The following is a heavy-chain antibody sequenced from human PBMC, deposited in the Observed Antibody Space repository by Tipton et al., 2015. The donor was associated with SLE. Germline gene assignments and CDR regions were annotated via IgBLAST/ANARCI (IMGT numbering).Heavy chain of an antibody. CDR3: ARELLWFTDLSSFDF. CDR2: INWNGGST. V-gene: IGHV3-20*04. Sequence: GSLRLSCTTSGFTFDDYAMSWVRQVPGKGLEWVSGINWNGGSTGYADSVKGRFTISRDNAKNSLYVQMNSLRAEDTALYYCARELLWFTDLSSFDFWGQGTLVTVSS. D-gene: IGHD3-10*01. J-gene: IGHJ4*02. CDR1: GFTFDDYA.